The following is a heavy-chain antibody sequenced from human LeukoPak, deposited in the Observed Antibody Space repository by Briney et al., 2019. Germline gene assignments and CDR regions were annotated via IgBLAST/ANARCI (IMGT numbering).Heavy chain of an antibody. CDR1: GGTFSSYA. J-gene: IGHJ3*02. V-gene: IGHV1-69*13. D-gene: IGHD3-22*01. CDR2: IIPIFGTA. Sequence: ASVKVSCKASGGTFSSYAISWVRQAPGQGLEWMGGIIPIFGTANCAQKFQGRVTITADEFTSTAYMELSSLRSEDTAVYYCARARKYYYYDSSGPSGYAFDIWGQGTMVTVSS. CDR3: ARARKYYYYDSSGPSGYAFDI.